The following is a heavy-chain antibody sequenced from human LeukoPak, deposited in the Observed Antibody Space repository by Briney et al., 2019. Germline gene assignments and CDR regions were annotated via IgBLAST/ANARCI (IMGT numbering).Heavy chain of an antibody. CDR1: GFTFSSYA. CDR3: AKRAGKDIVENAFDI. D-gene: IGHD2-15*01. Sequence: GGSLRLSCAASGFTFSSYAMHWVRQAPGKGLEWVAVISYDGSNKYYADSVKGRFTISRDNSKNTLYLQMNSLRAEDTAVYYCAKRAGKDIVENAFDIWGQGTMVTVSS. J-gene: IGHJ3*02. V-gene: IGHV3-30*18. CDR2: ISYDGSNK.